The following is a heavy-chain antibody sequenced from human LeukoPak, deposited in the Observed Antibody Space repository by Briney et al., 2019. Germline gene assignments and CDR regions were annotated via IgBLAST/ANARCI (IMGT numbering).Heavy chain of an antibody. CDR2: INSDGSST. J-gene: IGHJ5*02. Sequence: GGSLRLSCAASGFTFSTYAMSWVRQAPGKGLVWVSRINSDGSSTRYADSVKGRFTISRDNAKNTPYLQMNSLRAEDTAVYYCARGSDRVAVAGLNWFDPWGQGTLVTVSS. CDR3: ARGSDRVAVAGLNWFDP. CDR1: GFTFSTYA. D-gene: IGHD6-19*01. V-gene: IGHV3-74*01.